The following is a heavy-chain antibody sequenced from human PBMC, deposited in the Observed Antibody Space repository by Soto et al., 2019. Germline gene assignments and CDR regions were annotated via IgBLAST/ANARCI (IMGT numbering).Heavy chain of an antibody. J-gene: IGHJ4*02. Sequence: QLQLQESGPGLVKPSETLSLTCTVSGGSISSSSYYWGWIRQPPGKGLEWIGSIYYSGSTYYNPSLKSRVTLSVDTSKNQFSLKLSSVTAADTAVYYCARHEPRSTARLDYWGQGTLVTVSS. D-gene: IGHD4-17*01. V-gene: IGHV4-39*01. CDR1: GGSISSSSYY. CDR3: ARHEPRSTARLDY. CDR2: IYYSGST.